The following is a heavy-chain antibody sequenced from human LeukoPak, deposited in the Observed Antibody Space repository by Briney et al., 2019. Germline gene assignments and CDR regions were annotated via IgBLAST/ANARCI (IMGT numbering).Heavy chain of an antibody. D-gene: IGHD4-11*01. CDR1: GGSISSGGYS. V-gene: IGHV4-30-2*01. CDR3: ARHVDMTTVNYYYLDV. Sequence: SETLSLTCAVSGGSISSGGYSWSWIRQPPGKGLEWIGYIYHSGSTYYNPSLKSRVTISVDRSKNQFSLKLSSVTAADTAVYYCARHVDMTTVNYYYLDVWGKGTTVTVSS. J-gene: IGHJ6*03. CDR2: IYHSGST.